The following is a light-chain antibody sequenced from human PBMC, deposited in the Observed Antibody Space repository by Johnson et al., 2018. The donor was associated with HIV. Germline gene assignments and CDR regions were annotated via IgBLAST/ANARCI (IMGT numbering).Light chain of an antibody. CDR2: DNN. J-gene: IGLJ1*01. CDR3: GTWDSGLSAGGV. CDR1: SSNIGNNY. Sequence: QSVLTQPPSVSAAPGQKVTISCSGSSSNIGNNYVSWYQQLPGTAPKLLIYDNNKRPSGIPDRFSGSKSGTSATLGITGLQTGDEADYHCGTWDSGLSAGGVFGTGTKVTVL. V-gene: IGLV1-51*01.